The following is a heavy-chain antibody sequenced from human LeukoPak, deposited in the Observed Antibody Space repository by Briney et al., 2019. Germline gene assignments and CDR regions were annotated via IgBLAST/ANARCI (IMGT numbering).Heavy chain of an antibody. CDR3: ATSIVGATPDDY. CDR1: GYTLTELS. Sequence: GASVKVSCTVSGYTLTELSMHWVRQAPGKGLEWMGGFDPEDGETIYAQKFQGRVTMTEDTSTDTAYMELSSLRSEDTAVYYCATSIVGATPDDYWGQGTLVTVSS. CDR2: FDPEDGET. J-gene: IGHJ4*02. D-gene: IGHD1-26*01. V-gene: IGHV1-24*01.